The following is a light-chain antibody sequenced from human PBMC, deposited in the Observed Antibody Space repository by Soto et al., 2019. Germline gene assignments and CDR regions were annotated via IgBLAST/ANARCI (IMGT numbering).Light chain of an antibody. Sequence: QSALTQPASVSGSPGQSITISCTGTSSDVGGYNYVSWYQQHPGKAPKLMIYDVSNRPSGVSNRFSGSKSGNTASLTISGLQAEDEADYYCSSYTSSRTIRVFGGGTKLTVL. J-gene: IGLJ2*01. V-gene: IGLV2-14*01. CDR3: SSYTSSRTIRV. CDR2: DVS. CDR1: SSDVGGYNY.